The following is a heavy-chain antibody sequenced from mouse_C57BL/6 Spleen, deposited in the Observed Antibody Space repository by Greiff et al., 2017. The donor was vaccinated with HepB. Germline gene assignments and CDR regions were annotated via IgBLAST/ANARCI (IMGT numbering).Heavy chain of an antibody. D-gene: IGHD2-12*01. Sequence: EVKVEESGGGLVKPGGSLKLSCAASGFTFSSYAMSWVRQTPEKRLEWVATISDGGSYTYYPDNVKGRFTISRDNAKNNLYLQMSHLKSEDTAMYYCARALRPYYAMDYWGQGTSVTVSS. CDR1: GFTFSSYA. CDR2: ISDGGSYT. J-gene: IGHJ4*01. CDR3: ARALRPYYAMDY. V-gene: IGHV5-4*03.